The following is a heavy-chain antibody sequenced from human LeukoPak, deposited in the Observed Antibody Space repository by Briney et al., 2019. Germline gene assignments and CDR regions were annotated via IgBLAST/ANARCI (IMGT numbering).Heavy chain of an antibody. D-gene: IGHD2-2*01. CDR3: ARAGGYCSSTSCYFSRDYYYYMDV. CDR2: IYSGGST. Sequence: GGSLRLSCAASGFTVSSNYMSWVRQAPGKGLEWVSVIYSGGSTYYADSVKGRFTISRDNSKNTLYLQMNSLRAEDTAVYYCARAGGYCSSTSCYFSRDYYYYMDVWGKGTTVTISS. J-gene: IGHJ6*03. V-gene: IGHV3-66*01. CDR1: GFTVSSNY.